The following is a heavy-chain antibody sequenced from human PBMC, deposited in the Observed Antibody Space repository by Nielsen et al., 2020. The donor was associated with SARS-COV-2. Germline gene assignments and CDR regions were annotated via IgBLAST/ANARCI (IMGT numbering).Heavy chain of an antibody. Sequence: SVKVSCKASGGTFSSYAISWVRQAPGQGLEWMGGIIPIFGTANYAQKFQGRVTITADKSTSTAYMELSSLRSEDTAVYYCERDGDYDILTGYLDYWGQGTLVTVSS. D-gene: IGHD3-9*01. CDR3: ERDGDYDILTGYLDY. CDR1: GGTFSSYA. J-gene: IGHJ4*02. V-gene: IGHV1-69*06. CDR2: IIPIFGTA.